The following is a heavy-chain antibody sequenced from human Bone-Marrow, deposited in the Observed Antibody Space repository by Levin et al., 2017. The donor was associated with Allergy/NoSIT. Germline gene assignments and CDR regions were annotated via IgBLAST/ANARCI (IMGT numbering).Heavy chain of an antibody. J-gene: IGHJ4*02. V-gene: IGHV3-23*01. Sequence: TGGSLRLSCAASGFTFNSYALSWVHQAPGKGLEWVSAISGSGSSTYYADSVKGRFTISRDNSKTTLYLQMNSLRAEDTAVYYCAKGAGWVAGAVALIWGQGTLVTVSS. CDR2: ISGSGSST. D-gene: IGHD6-19*01. CDR1: GFTFNSYA. CDR3: AKGAGWVAGAVALI.